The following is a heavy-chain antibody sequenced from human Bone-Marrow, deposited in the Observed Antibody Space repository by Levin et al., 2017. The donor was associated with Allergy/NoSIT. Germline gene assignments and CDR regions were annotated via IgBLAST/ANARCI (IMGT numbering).Heavy chain of an antibody. Sequence: LSLTCAASGFTFSDHYMDWVRQAPGKGLEWVGRTRNKAKSYTTEYATSVKGRLSISRDDSKNSLYLQMNSLKTEDTAVYYCARGATATTNYYYGLDVWGQGTTVTVSS. CDR1: GFTFSDHY. V-gene: IGHV3-72*01. D-gene: IGHD4-11*01. CDR2: TRNKAKSYTT. J-gene: IGHJ6*02. CDR3: ARGATATTNYYYGLDV.